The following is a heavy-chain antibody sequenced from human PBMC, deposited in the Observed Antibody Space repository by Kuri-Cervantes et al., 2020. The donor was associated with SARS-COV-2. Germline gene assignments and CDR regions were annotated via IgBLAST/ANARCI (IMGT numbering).Heavy chain of an antibody. J-gene: IGHJ6*03. V-gene: IGHV3-30*18. CDR2: ISYEGSNK. Sequence: LAHTCAASGFTFSSYGLHWVRQAPGKGLEWVAVISYEGSNKYYADSVKGRFTISRDNSKNTLYLQMNSLRAEDTAVYYCAKDPSKTPYYMDVWGKGTTVTVSS. CDR1: GFTFSSYG. CDR3: AKDPSKTPYYMDV.